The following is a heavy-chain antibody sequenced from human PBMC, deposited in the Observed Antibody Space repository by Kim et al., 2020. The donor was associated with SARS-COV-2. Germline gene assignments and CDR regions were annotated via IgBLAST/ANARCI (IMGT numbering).Heavy chain of an antibody. CDR2: ISGSGGST. D-gene: IGHD3-22*01. CDR1: GFTFSSYA. V-gene: IGHV3-23*01. Sequence: GGSLRLSCAASGFTFSSYAMSWVRQAPGKGLEWVSAISGSGGSTYYADSVKGRFTISRDNSKNTLYLQMNSLRAEDTAVYYCAKTEIYYDSSGYYDYWGQGTLVTASS. J-gene: IGHJ4*02. CDR3: AKTEIYYDSSGYYDY.